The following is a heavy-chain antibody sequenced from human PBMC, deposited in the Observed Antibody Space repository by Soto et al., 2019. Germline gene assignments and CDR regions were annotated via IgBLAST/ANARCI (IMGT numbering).Heavy chain of an antibody. CDR2: IDPSDSYT. J-gene: IGHJ5*02. V-gene: IGHV5-10-1*01. CDR1: GYSLTRFL. CDR3: ARHIAAAGTGWFDP. D-gene: IGHD6-13*01. Sequence: GESPMPYRQCPGYSLTRFLLSWVRPIPEEGLEWMGRIDPSDSYTNYSPSFQGHVTISADKSISTAYLQWSSLKASDMAMYYCARHIAAAGTGWFDPWGQGTLVTVSS.